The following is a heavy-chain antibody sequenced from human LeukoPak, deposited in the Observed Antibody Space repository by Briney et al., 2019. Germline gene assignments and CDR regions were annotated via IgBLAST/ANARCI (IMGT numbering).Heavy chain of an antibody. Sequence: PGGSLRLSCEASGFTFSNYWMHWVRQAPGKGLLWVAHINTDGTSPTYGDCAKGRFTISRDNANDTLFLHMTSLRPEGTPIYYPGRGKGVTAGIDYWGQGTLVTVSS. D-gene: IGHD6-13*01. V-gene: IGHV3-74*01. CDR2: INTDGTSP. CDR3: GRGKGVTAGIDY. CDR1: GFTFSNYW. J-gene: IGHJ4*02.